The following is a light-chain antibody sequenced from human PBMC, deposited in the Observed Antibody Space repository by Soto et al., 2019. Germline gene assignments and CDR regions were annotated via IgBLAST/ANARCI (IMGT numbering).Light chain of an antibody. Sequence: QSVLTHPASMSGSPGQWITISCNGTSSDVGGYNYVSWYQQQSGKAPKLMIHEVSNRPSGVSNRFSGSKSGNTASLTISGLQAEDEADYYCSSYTSSRAYVFGIGTKVTVL. CDR3: SSYTSSRAYV. V-gene: IGLV2-14*01. CDR2: EVS. J-gene: IGLJ1*01. CDR1: SSDVGGYNY.